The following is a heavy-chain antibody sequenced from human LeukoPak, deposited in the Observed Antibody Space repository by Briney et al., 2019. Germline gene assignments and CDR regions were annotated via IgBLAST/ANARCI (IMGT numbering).Heavy chain of an antibody. CDR3: ARDYATSIAETLED. J-gene: IGHJ4*02. Sequence: PGGSLRLSCAASGFPVSSNYMSWVRQAPGKGLEWVSVIYSRGSTYYADSVKGRFTISRHNSKNTLYLQMNSLRAEDTAVYYCARDYATSIAETLEDWGQGTLVTVSS. D-gene: IGHD6-6*01. CDR2: IYSRGST. CDR1: GFPVSSNY. V-gene: IGHV3-53*01.